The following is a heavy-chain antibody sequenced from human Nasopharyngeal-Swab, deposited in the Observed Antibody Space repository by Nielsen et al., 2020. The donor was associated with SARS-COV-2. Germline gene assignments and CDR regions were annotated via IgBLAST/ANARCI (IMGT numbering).Heavy chain of an antibody. J-gene: IGHJ4*02. Sequence: GGSLRLSCAASGFTFSSYSMNWVRQAPGKGLEWVSYISSSSSTIYYADSVKGRFTISRDNAKNSLYLQMNSLRDEDTAVYYFARDTRDDYGDYVGVDYWGQGTLVTVSS. CDR3: ARDTRDDYGDYVGVDY. CDR1: GFTFSSYS. V-gene: IGHV3-48*02. CDR2: ISSSSSTI. D-gene: IGHD4-17*01.